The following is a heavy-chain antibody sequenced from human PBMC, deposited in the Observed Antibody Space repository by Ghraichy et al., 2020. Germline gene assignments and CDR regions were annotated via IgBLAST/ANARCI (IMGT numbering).Heavy chain of an antibody. V-gene: IGHV3-23*01. CDR3: AKTNNAHWNEDPFDI. Sequence: ETLSLTCAASGFSFSSYAMNWVRHPPGRGLEWVSTISSSGDITYYADSLKGRFTISRDNSNNTLYLQMNSLRAEDTAVYYCAKTNNAHWNEDPFDIWGQGTLVTVSS. CDR1: GFSFSSYA. J-gene: IGHJ3*02. D-gene: IGHD1-1*01. CDR2: ISSSGDIT.